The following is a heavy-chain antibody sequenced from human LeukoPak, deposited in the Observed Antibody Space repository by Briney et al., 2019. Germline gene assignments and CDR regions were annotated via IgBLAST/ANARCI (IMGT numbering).Heavy chain of an antibody. V-gene: IGHV3-49*04. CDR3: TSDHIYCSSTSCYAPGAFDI. D-gene: IGHD2-2*01. CDR2: IRSKAYGGTT. Sequence: GGSLRLSCTASGFTFGDYAMSWVRQAPGKGLEWVGFIRSKAYGGTTEYAASVKGRFTISRDDSKSIAYLQMNSLKTEDTAVYYCTSDHIYCSSTSCYAPGAFDIRGQGTMVTVSS. J-gene: IGHJ3*02. CDR1: GFTFGDYA.